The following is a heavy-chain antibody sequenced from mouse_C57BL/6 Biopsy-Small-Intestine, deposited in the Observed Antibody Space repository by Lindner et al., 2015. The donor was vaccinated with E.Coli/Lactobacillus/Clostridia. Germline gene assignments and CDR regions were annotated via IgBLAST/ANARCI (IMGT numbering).Heavy chain of an antibody. D-gene: IGHD2-4*01. CDR1: GYTFTSYW. CDR2: IYPGNSHT. Sequence: VQLQESGTVLARPGASVKMSCKASGYTFTSYWMHWVKQRPGQGLEWIGGIYPGNSHTSYNQMFKGKAKVTAVTSASTAYMELSTLTNEDSAVYYCTMYNYHFVWGAGTTVTVSS. J-gene: IGHJ1*01. V-gene: IGHV1-5*01. CDR3: TMYNYHFV.